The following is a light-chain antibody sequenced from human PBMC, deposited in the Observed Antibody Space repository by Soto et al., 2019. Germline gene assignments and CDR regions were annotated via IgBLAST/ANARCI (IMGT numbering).Light chain of an antibody. CDR2: GNS. J-gene: IGLJ1*01. CDR3: QSYDSSLSAYV. Sequence: QSVLTQPASVSGAPGQRVTISCTGSSSNIGASYDVHWYQHLPGTAPKLLIYGNSNRPSGVPDRFFGSKSGTSASLAITGLQAEDEADYYCQSYDSSLSAYVFGTGTKV. V-gene: IGLV1-40*01. CDR1: SSNIGASYD.